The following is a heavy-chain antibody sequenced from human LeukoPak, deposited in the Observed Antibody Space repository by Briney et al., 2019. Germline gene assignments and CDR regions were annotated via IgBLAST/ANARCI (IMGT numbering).Heavy chain of an antibody. CDR2: IFSTGAT. Sequence: SETLSLTCTVSGGSISGHYWTWLRLPPGKGLELVGHIFSTGATHYNPSLRGRVTLSIDTSKNQFSLTLTSVNVEDTAVYYCARFSTRFGSGCSDASCYVHYWGQETQVTVSP. J-gene: IGHJ4*02. CDR1: GGSISGHY. CDR3: ARFSTRFGSGCSDASCYVHY. D-gene: IGHD2-2*01. V-gene: IGHV4-59*11.